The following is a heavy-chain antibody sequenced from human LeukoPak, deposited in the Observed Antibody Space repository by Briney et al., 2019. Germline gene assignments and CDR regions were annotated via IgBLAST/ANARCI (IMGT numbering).Heavy chain of an antibody. J-gene: IGHJ4*02. Sequence: PSETLSLTCAVYGGSFSGYYWSWIRQPPGKGLEGIGEINHSGSTNYNPSLKSRVTISVDTSKNQFSLKLSSVTAADTAVYYCASSKGVWGSYRYFDYWGQGTLVTVSS. D-gene: IGHD3-16*02. CDR1: GGSFSGYY. CDR2: INHSGST. V-gene: IGHV4-34*01. CDR3: ASSKGVWGSYRYFDY.